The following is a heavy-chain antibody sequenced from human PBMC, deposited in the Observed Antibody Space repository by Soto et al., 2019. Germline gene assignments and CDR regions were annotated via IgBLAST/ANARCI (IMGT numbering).Heavy chain of an antibody. Sequence: LRLSFAASVFTFSSYAMSWVRQAPGKGLEWVSATINSGGSAYYADSVRGRFTISRDNSKNTLYLQMNSLRAEDTAVYYCAKDKMEQWLVGGYFDYWGQGALVTVSS. V-gene: IGHV3-23*01. CDR3: AKDKMEQWLVGGYFDY. CDR1: VFTFSSYA. D-gene: IGHD6-19*01. CDR2: TINSGGSA. J-gene: IGHJ4*02.